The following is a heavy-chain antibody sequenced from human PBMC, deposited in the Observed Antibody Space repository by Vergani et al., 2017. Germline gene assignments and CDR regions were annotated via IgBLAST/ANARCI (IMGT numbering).Heavy chain of an antibody. CDR2: IYYSGST. J-gene: IGHJ3*02. Sequence: QVQLQESGPGLVKPSQTLSLTCTVSGGSISSGGFYWSWIRQHPGKGLEWIGYIYYSGSTYYNPSLKSRVTISGDTSKNQFSLNLSSVTAEDTAVYYCAKALSSTVAFDIWGQGTMVTVSS. V-gene: IGHV4-31*03. CDR3: AKALSSTVAFDI. CDR1: GGSISSGGFY. D-gene: IGHD2-2*01.